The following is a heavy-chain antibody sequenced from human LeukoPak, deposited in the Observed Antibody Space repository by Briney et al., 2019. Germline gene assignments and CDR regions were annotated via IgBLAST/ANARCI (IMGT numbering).Heavy chain of an antibody. CDR2: ISYDENNK. CDR1: GFTFSSYA. J-gene: IGHJ4*02. V-gene: IGHV3-30*04. CDR3: AKDKSMVRELDY. D-gene: IGHD3-10*01. Sequence: GGSLRLSCAASGFTFSSYAMHWVRQAPGKGLEWVAVISYDENNKYYADSLKGRFTISRDNSKNTLFLQMNSLRGEDTAVYYCAKDKSMVRELDYWGQGTLVTVSS.